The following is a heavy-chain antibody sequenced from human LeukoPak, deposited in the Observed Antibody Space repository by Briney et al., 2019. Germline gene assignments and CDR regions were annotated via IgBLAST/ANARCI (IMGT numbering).Heavy chain of an antibody. Sequence: PGGSLRLSCAASGFTFSSYAMSWVRQAPGKGLERVSGINTSGGSTAYADSVKGRFTISRDNPRNTLYMQMNSLRAEDTAVYYCANGGSIAVATPLDYWGEGTLVTVSS. CDR1: GFTFSSYA. J-gene: IGHJ4*02. CDR2: INTSGGST. V-gene: IGHV3-23*01. CDR3: ANGGSIAVATPLDY. D-gene: IGHD6-19*01.